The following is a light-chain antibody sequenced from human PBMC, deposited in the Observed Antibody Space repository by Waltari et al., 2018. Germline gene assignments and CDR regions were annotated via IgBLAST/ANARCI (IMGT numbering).Light chain of an antibody. Sequence: DIVMTQSPDSLAVSLGERATINCTSSQSVLYSSNNKTYLAWYQQNPGQPPKLLIYWASTRESGVPDRFSGSGSGTDFTLTISSLQAEDVAVYYCQQYYSTPSFGQGTRLEIK. CDR3: QQYYSTPS. V-gene: IGKV4-1*01. CDR1: QSVLYSSNNKTY. CDR2: WAS. J-gene: IGKJ5*01.